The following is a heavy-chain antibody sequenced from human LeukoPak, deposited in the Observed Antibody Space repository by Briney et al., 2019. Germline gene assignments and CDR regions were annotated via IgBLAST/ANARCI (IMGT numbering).Heavy chain of an antibody. D-gene: IGHD6-13*01. CDR3: ARRSAAGSVAIWFDP. V-gene: IGHV4-59*01. CDR2: IYYSGST. CDR1: GGSFSSYY. J-gene: IGHJ5*02. Sequence: SETLSLTCTVSGGSFSSYYWSWIRQPPGKGLEWIGYIYYSGSTNYNPSLKSRVTISVDTSKNQFSLKLSSVTAADTAVYYCARRSAAGSVAIWFDPWGQGTLVTVSS.